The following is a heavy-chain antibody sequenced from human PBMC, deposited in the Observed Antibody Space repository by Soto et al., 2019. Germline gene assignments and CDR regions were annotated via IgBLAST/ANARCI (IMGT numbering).Heavy chain of an antibody. CDR2: IIPIFGTA. D-gene: IGHD6-13*01. CDR1: GGTFSSYA. J-gene: IGHJ4*02. Sequence: ASVKVSCKASGGTFSSYAISWVRQAPGQGLEWMGGIIPIFGTANYAQKFQGRVTITADESTSTAYMELSSLRSEDTAVYYCARGIAAARGSLLVGFDYWGQGTLVTVSS. V-gene: IGHV1-69*13. CDR3: ARGIAAARGSLLVGFDY.